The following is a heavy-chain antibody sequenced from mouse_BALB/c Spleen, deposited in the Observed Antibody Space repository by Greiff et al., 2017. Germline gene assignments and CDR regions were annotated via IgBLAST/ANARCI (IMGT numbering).Heavy chain of an antibody. V-gene: IGHV1-54*01. D-gene: IGHD2-1*01. J-gene: IGHJ3*01. CDR3: ARSKYGNPFAY. CDR2: INPGSGGT. Sequence: QVQLQQSGAELVRPGTSVKVSCKASGYAFTNYLIEWVKQRPGQGLEWIGVINPGSGGTNYNEKFKGKATLTADKSSSTAYMQLSSLTSDDSAVYFCARSKYGNPFAYWGQGTLVTVSA. CDR1: GYAFTNYL.